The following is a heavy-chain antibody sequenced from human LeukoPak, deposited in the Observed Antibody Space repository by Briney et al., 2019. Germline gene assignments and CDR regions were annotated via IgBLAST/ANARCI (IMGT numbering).Heavy chain of an antibody. CDR1: GGTFTTHA. Sequence: SVKVSCKASGGTFTTHAINWVRQAPGQGFEWMGRIIPMLDKANYGQKSQGRVTITADKFTTTVYMELTSLRSEDTAVYYCARDETVRDDYYGMVVWGQGTTVTVSS. CDR3: ARDETVRDDYYGMVV. V-gene: IGHV1-69*04. CDR2: IIPMLDKA. D-gene: IGHD4-11*01. J-gene: IGHJ6*02.